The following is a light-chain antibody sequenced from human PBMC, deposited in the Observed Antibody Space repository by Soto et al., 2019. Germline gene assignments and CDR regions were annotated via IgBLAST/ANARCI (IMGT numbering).Light chain of an antibody. CDR1: QSISST. V-gene: IGKV3-15*01. J-gene: IGKJ1*01. CDR2: GAS. Sequence: EIVLTQSPGTLSLSPGERATLSCGASQSISSTYLAWYQQKPGQAPRLLIYGASTRATSFPARFSGSGSGTDFTLTISSLQSEDFAVYYCQQYNNWPWTFGQGTKVDI. CDR3: QQYNNWPWT.